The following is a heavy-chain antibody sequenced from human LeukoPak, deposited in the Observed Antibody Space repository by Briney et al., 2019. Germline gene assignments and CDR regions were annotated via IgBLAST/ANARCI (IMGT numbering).Heavy chain of an antibody. CDR3: ARNSGYDTSLDY. J-gene: IGHJ4*02. Sequence: SETLSLTCTVSGGSISSYYWSWIRQPPGKGLEWIGYIYYSGSTNYNPSLKSRVTISVDTSKNQFSLKLSSVTAADTAVYYCARNSGYDTSLDYWGQGTLVTVSS. V-gene: IGHV4-59*01. CDR2: IYYSGST. D-gene: IGHD5-12*01. CDR1: GGSISSYY.